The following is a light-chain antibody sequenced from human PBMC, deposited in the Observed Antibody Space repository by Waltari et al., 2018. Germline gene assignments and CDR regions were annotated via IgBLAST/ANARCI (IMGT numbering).Light chain of an antibody. Sequence: QSALTQPPSVSGSPGQSVTISCTGTSSDVGSYNRVSWYQQPPGTAPKLMTYEVRNRPSGVPDRFSGSKSGNTASLTISGLQAEDEADYYCSSYTSSSTYVVFGGGTKLTVL. V-gene: IGLV2-18*02. J-gene: IGLJ2*01. CDR2: EVR. CDR3: SSYTSSSTYVV. CDR1: SSDVGSYNR.